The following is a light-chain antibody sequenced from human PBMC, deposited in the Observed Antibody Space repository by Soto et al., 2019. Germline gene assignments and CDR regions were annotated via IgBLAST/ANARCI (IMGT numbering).Light chain of an antibody. CDR2: DND. Sequence: QSVLTQLPSVSAAPGQTVTISCSGSSTNIGSRYVSWYQQFPGSAPKLLIYDNDKRPSGTPERFSGSKSGASATLGITGLQTGDEDDYYCGTWDTSLSAEVFGGGTKVTVL. CDR1: STNIGSRY. J-gene: IGLJ3*02. CDR3: GTWDTSLSAEV. V-gene: IGLV1-51*01.